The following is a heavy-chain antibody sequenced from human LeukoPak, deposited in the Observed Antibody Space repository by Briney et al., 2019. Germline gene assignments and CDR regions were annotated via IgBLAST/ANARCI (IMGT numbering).Heavy chain of an antibody. J-gene: IGHJ4*02. V-gene: IGHV4-34*01. CDR1: GGSFSGYY. CDR2: INHSGST. CDR3: ARARPPYYYGSGSYSIVPGFDY. Sequence: AETLTLTCAVYGGSFSGYYWSWIRQPPGKGLEWIGEINHSGSTNYNPSLKSRVTISVDTSKNQFSLKLSTVTAADTAVYYCARARPPYYYGSGSYSIVPGFDYWGQGPRVPVSS. D-gene: IGHD3-10*01.